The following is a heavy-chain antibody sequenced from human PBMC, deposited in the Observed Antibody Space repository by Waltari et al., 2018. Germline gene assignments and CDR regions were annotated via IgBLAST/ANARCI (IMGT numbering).Heavy chain of an antibody. CDR1: GFTHSPYA. J-gene: IGHJ4*02. D-gene: IGHD5-12*01. Sequence: DVQLLESGGGLAQPGGSLRLTCAASGFTHSPYAMAWVRQAPGKGLGWVSESSGTGYNTNYADSVKGRFTISRDNSKNTLYLEMNNLRAEDTAVYFCARDGYNWIPFDCWGQGTLVTVSS. CDR2: SSGTGYNT. CDR3: ARDGYNWIPFDC. V-gene: IGHV3-23*01.